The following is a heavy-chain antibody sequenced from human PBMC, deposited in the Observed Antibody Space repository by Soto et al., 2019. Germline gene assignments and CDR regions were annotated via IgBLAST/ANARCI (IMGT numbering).Heavy chain of an antibody. J-gene: IGHJ4*02. D-gene: IGHD3-22*01. CDR2: ISSSGGTI. CDR3: AGGYYYDSSGYRA. V-gene: IGHV3-48*02. CDR1: GFSIRSYS. Sequence: GGSLRLSCVASGFSIRSYSMNWVRQAPGKGLEWISYISSSGGTIYYADSVKGRFTISRDNAKNSLYLQMISLRDEDTAVYYCAGGYYYDSSGYRAWGQGTLVTVSP.